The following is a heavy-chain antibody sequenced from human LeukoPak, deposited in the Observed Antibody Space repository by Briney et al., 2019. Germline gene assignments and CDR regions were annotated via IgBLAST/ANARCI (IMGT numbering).Heavy chain of an antibody. CDR2: INPNSGGT. CDR1: GYTFTGYY. CDR3: ARDDEWELSLDY. D-gene: IGHD1-26*01. Sequence: ASVKVSCKASGYTFTGYYMHWVRQAPGQGLEWMGRINPNSGGTNYAQKFQGRVTMTRDTSISTAYMELSRLRSDDTAVYYCARDDEWELSLDYWGQGTLVTVSS. V-gene: IGHV1-2*06. J-gene: IGHJ4*02.